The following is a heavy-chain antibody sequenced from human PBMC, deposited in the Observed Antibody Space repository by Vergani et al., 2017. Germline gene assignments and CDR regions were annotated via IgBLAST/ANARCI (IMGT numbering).Heavy chain of an antibody. CDR2: INHSGST. Sequence: QLQLQQWGAGLLKPSETLSLTCAVYGGSFSGYYWSWIRQPPGKGLEWIGEINHSGSTNYNPSLKSRVTISVDTSKNQFSLKLSSVTAADTAVYYCARAMGGYCSSTSCPFDYWGQGTLVTVSS. CDR3: ARAMGGYCSSTSCPFDY. CDR1: GGSFSGYY. J-gene: IGHJ4*02. V-gene: IGHV4-34*01. D-gene: IGHD2-2*01.